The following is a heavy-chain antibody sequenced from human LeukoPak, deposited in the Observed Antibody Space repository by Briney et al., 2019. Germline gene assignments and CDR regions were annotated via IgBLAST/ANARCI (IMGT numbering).Heavy chain of an antibody. V-gene: IGHV3-30-3*01. D-gene: IGHD2-2*01. Sequence: GRSLRLSCAASGFTFSSYAMHWVRQAPGKGLEWVAVISYDGSNKYYADSVKGRFTISRDNSKNTLYLQMNSLRAEDTAIYYCSAILYHWGQGTLVTVSS. CDR2: ISYDGSNK. CDR1: GFTFSSYA. CDR3: SAILYH. J-gene: IGHJ4*02.